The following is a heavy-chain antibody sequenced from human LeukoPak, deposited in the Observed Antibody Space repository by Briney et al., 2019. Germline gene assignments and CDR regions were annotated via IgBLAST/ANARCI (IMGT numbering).Heavy chain of an antibody. Sequence: SETLSLTCTVSGGSISSYYWSWIRQPPGKGLEWIGYIYYSGSTYYNPSLKSRVTISVDRSKNQFSLKLSSVTAADTAVYYCARDSVNCSTTSCSDYLDYWGQGTLVTVSS. J-gene: IGHJ4*02. CDR2: IYYSGST. CDR1: GGSISSYY. V-gene: IGHV4-59*12. CDR3: ARDSVNCSTTSCSDYLDY. D-gene: IGHD2-2*01.